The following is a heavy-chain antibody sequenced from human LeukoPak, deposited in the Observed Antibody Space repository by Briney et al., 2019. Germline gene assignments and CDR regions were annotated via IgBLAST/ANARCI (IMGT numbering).Heavy chain of an antibody. CDR2: IYHSGST. D-gene: IGHD6-6*01. CDR1: GYSISSGYY. J-gene: IGHJ4*02. Sequence: SETLSLTCAVSGYSISSGYYWGWIRQPPGKGLEWIGSIYHSGSTYYNPSLKSRVTISVDTSKNQFSLKLSSVTAADTAVYYCARGVTEIAARPNFDYWGQGTLVTVSS. V-gene: IGHV4-38-2*01. CDR3: ARGVTEIAARPNFDY.